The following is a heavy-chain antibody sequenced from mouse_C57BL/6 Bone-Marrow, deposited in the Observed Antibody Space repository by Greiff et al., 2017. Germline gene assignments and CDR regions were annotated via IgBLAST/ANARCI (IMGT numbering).Heavy chain of an antibody. V-gene: IGHV1-81*01. CDR3: ARSPISTVEAPDFDN. J-gene: IGHJ2*01. CDR2: IYPRSGNT. Sequence: QVQLKQSGAELARPGASVKLSCTASGYTFTSYGIRWVKQRTGQGLEWIGEIYPRSGNTYYNEKFKGKATLTVDTSSSTAYMQLSSLTSEDSAVYYGARSPISTVEAPDFDNWGQGTTLTVSS. D-gene: IGHD1-1*01. CDR1: GYTFTSYG.